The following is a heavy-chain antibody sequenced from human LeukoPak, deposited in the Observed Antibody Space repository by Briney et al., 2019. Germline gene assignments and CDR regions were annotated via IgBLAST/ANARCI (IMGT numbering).Heavy chain of an antibody. CDR1: EFTVSSNY. V-gene: IGHV3-53*01. J-gene: IGHJ4*02. CDR2: IYSGGST. CDR3: ARGPPSAAAGILDY. D-gene: IGHD6-13*01. Sequence: GGSLRLSCAASEFTVSSNYMTWVRQAPGKGLEWVSVIYSGGSTYYADSVKGRFTISRDSSKNTLYLQMNSLTAEDTAVYYCARGPPSAAAGILDYWGQGTLVTVSS.